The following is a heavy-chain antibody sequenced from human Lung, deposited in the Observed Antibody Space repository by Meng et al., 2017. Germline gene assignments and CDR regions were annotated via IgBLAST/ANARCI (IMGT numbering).Heavy chain of an antibody. Sequence: QVQLPALVAGLLNPSGTLSLTCVVAGGSFSDYYWRWIRQPPGKGLEWIGEINHSGSTNYNPSLESRATISVDTSQNNLSLKLSSVTAADSAVYYCARGPTTMAHDFDYWGQGTLVTVSS. CDR1: GGSFSDYY. D-gene: IGHD4-11*01. CDR2: INHSGST. V-gene: IGHV4-34*01. CDR3: ARGPTTMAHDFDY. J-gene: IGHJ4*02.